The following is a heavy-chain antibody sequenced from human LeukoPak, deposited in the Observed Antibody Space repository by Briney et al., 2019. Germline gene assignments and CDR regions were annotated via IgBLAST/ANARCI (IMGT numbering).Heavy chain of an antibody. J-gene: IGHJ6*03. Sequence: GASVKVSCKASGYTFTSYDINWVRQATGQGLEWMGWMNPNSGNTGYAQKFQGRVTITRNTSISTAYMELSSLRSEDTAVYYCARWFGSSPSQYYYYYMDVWGKGTTVTVSS. V-gene: IGHV1-8*03. CDR1: GYTFTSYD. CDR3: ARWFGSSPSQYYYYYMDV. D-gene: IGHD6-6*01. CDR2: MNPNSGNT.